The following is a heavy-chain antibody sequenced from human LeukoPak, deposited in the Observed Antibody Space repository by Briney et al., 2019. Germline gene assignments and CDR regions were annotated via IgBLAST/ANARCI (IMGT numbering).Heavy chain of an antibody. V-gene: IGHV4-61*02. CDR2: IYTSGST. J-gene: IGHJ3*02. CDR3: ARSELSCSGGSCPTRYAFDI. Sequence: SQTLSLTCTVSGGSISSGSYYWSWIRQPAGKGLEWIGRIYTSGSTNYNPSLKSRVTISVDTFKNQFSLKLRSVTAADTALYYCARSELSCSGGSCPTRYAFDIWGQGTVVTASS. D-gene: IGHD2-15*01. CDR1: GGSISSGSYY.